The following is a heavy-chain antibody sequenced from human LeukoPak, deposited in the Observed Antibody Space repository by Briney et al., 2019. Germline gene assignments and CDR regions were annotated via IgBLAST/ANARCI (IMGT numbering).Heavy chain of an antibody. Sequence: ASVKVSCKASGYTFTSYGISLVRQAPGQGLEWMGWISAYNGNTNYAQKLQGRVTMTTDTSTSTAYMELRSLRSDDTAVYYCASFAGGYYGSGSYYNSPNDYWGQGTLVTVSS. CDR3: ASFAGGYYGSGSYYNSPNDY. D-gene: IGHD3-10*01. V-gene: IGHV1-18*01. CDR2: ISAYNGNT. J-gene: IGHJ4*02. CDR1: GYTFTSYG.